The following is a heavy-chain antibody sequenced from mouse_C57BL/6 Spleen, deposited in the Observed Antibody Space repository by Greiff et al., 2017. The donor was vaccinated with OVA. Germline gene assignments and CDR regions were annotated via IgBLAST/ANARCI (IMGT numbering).Heavy chain of an antibody. CDR1: GYTFTSYW. Sequence: QVQLQQPGAELVKPGASVKLSCTASGYTFTSYWMHWVKQRPGQGLEWIGMIHPNSGSTNYNEKFKSKATLTVDKSSSTAYMQLSSLTSEDSAVYYCARSEGNHRDWYFDVWGTGTTVTVSS. CDR3: ARSEGNHRDWYFDV. J-gene: IGHJ1*03. D-gene: IGHD3-3*01. CDR2: IHPNSGST. V-gene: IGHV1-64*01.